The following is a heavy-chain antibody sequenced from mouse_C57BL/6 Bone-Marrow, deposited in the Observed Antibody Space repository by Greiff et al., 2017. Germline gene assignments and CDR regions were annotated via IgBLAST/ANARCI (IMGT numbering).Heavy chain of an antibody. V-gene: IGHV1-9*01. D-gene: IGHD1-1*01. CDR2: ILPGSGST. CDR3: ARGVYYYGSSHSYYAMDY. J-gene: IGHJ4*01. CDR1: GYTFTGYW. Sequence: VMLVESGAELMKPGASVKLSCKATGYTFTGYWIEWVKQRPGHGLEWIGEILPGSGSTNYNEKFKGKATFTADTSSNTGYMQLSSLTTEDSAIYYCARGVYYYGSSHSYYAMDYWGQGTSVTVSS.